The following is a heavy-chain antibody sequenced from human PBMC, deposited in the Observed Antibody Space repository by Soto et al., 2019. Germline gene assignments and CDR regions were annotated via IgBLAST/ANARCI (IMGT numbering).Heavy chain of an antibody. CDR2: ISGSGGST. D-gene: IGHD3-10*01. V-gene: IGHV3-23*01. CDR1: GFTFSSYA. J-gene: IGHJ5*02. Sequence: GSLRLSCAASGFTFSSYAMSWVRQAPGKGLEWVSAISGSGGSTYYADSVKGRFTISRDNSKNTLYLQMNSLRAEDTAVYYCAKDYGTQSSVVLWLGEPQGWFDPWGQGTLVTVSS. CDR3: AKDYGTQSSVVLWLGEPQGWFDP.